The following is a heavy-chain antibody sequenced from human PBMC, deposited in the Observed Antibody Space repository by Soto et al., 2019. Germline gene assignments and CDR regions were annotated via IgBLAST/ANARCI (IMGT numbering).Heavy chain of an antibody. V-gene: IGHV1-69*13. CDR3: ARAGIVVVVAAEYDGMDV. CDR2: IIPIFGTA. CDR1: GGTFSSYA. Sequence: ASVKVSCKASGGTFSSYAISWVRQAPGQGLEWMGGIIPIFGTANYAQKFQGRVTITADESTSTAYMELSSLRSEDTAVYYCARAGIVVVVAAEYDGMDVWGQGTTVTVSS. D-gene: IGHD2-15*01. J-gene: IGHJ6*02.